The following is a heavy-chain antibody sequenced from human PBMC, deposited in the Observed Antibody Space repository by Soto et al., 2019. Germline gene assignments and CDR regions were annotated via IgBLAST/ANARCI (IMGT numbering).Heavy chain of an antibody. D-gene: IGHD3-3*01. V-gene: IGHV1-69*06. CDR1: GGTFSSYA. J-gene: IGHJ5*02. CDR2: IIPIFGTA. Sequence: RASVKVSCKASGGTFSSYAISWVRQAPGQGLEWMGGIIPIFGTANYAQKFQGRVTITADKSTSTAYMELSSLRSEDTAVYYCARGPEYTIFGVVTPSNWFDPWGQGTLVTVSS. CDR3: ARGPEYTIFGVVTPSNWFDP.